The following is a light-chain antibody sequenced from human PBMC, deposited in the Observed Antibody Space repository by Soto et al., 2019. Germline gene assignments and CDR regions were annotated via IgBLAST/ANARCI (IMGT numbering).Light chain of an antibody. CDR2: EVT. CDR3: SSYTSRSTLGV. CDR1: SSDIGGYNY. J-gene: IGLJ2*01. Sequence: QSALTQPASVSWSPGQSITISCTGTSSDIGGYNYVSWYQQHPGKAPKLMIYEVTNRPSGVSNRFSGSKSGNTASLTISGLQAEDEADYYCSSYTSRSTLGVFGGGTKLTVL. V-gene: IGLV2-14*01.